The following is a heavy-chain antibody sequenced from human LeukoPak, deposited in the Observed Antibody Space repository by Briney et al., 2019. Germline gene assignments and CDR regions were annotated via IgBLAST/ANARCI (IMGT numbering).Heavy chain of an antibody. J-gene: IGHJ4*02. CDR1: GYTFTSYG. CDR3: ARDASGEYYYDSSGYYRLPHYFDY. CDR2: ISAYNGNT. V-gene: IGHV1-18*01. D-gene: IGHD3-22*01. Sequence: ASVKVSCKASGYTFTSYGISWVRQAPGQGLEWMGWISAYNGNTNYGQKSQGRVTMTTDTSTSTAYMELRSLRSDDTAVYYCARDASGEYYYDSSGYYRLPHYFDYWGQGTLVTVSS.